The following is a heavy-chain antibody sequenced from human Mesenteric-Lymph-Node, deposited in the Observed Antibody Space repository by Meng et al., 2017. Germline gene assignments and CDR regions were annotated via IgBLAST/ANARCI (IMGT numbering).Heavy chain of an antibody. Sequence: QVQLVQSGAEVKKSGASVKVSCKASGYSFISNAMHWVRQAPGQRPEWMGWINVGNGNTKYSEKFQGRVTITRDTSARNVYMELSSLTSEDTAVYYCARGTPTVDYWGQGTLVTVSS. D-gene: IGHD1-1*01. J-gene: IGHJ4*02. CDR2: INVGNGNT. CDR1: GYSFISNA. V-gene: IGHV1-3*01. CDR3: ARGTPTVDY.